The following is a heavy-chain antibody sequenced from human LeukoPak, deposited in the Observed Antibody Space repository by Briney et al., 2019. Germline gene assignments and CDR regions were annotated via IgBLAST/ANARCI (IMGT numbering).Heavy chain of an antibody. CDR1: GGSISSYY. D-gene: IGHD3-22*01. J-gene: IGHJ4*02. CDR2: IYYTGST. Sequence: SETLSLTCTVSGGSISSYYWSWIRQPPGKGLEWIGYIYYTGSTNYNPSLKRRVTISVDTSKNQFSLRLSSVTAADTAVYFCARGILRDYYDSSGFYHRGGVGYWGQGTLVTVSS. CDR3: ARGILRDYYDSSGFYHRGGVGY. V-gene: IGHV4-59*08.